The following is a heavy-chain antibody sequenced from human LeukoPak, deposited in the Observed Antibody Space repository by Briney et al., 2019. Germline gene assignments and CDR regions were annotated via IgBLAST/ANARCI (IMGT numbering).Heavy chain of an antibody. J-gene: IGHJ4*02. CDR3: ARGGETTEVEEDFDY. D-gene: IGHD3-10*01. CDR2: TIPILGIA. Sequence: SVKVSCKASGGTFSSYAISWVRQAPGQGLEWMGRTIPILGIANYAQKFQGRVTITADKSTSTAYMELSSLRSEDTAVYYCARGGETTEVEEDFDYWGQGTLVTVSS. CDR1: GGTFSSYA. V-gene: IGHV1-69*04.